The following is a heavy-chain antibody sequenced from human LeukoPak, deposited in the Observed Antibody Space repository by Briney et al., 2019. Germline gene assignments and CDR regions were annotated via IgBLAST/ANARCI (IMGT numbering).Heavy chain of an antibody. J-gene: IGHJ5*02. CDR2: INHSGST. CDR1: GGSFSGYY. V-gene: IGHV4-34*01. CDR3: ARGSGYYH. Sequence: PSETLSLTCAVYGGSFSGYYWSWIRQPPGKGLEWIGEINHSGSTNYNPPLKSRVTISVDTSKNQFSLKLSSVTAADTAVYYCARGSGYYHWGQGTLATVSS. D-gene: IGHD3-22*01.